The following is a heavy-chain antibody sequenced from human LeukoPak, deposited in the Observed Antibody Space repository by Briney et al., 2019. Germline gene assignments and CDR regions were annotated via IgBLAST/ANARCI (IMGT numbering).Heavy chain of an antibody. Sequence: GESLKISCKGSGYSFTSYWIGWVRQMPGKGLEWMGIIYPCDSDTRYSPYLQRQVTISADKSIGTAYLQWSSLKASDTAMYYCARTTYYYDSSGYLRSNWFDPWGQGTLVTVSS. CDR3: ARTTYYYDSSGYLRSNWFDP. J-gene: IGHJ5*02. CDR1: GYSFTSYW. V-gene: IGHV5-51*01. D-gene: IGHD3-22*01. CDR2: IYPCDSDT.